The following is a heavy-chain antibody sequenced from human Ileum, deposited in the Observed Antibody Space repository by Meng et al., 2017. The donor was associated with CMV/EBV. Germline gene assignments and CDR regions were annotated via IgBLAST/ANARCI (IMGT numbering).Heavy chain of an antibody. D-gene: IGHD3-10*01. Sequence: GSAGYCFSWIRQHPGGGLEWIGYIYYSGTTYCNSSLRSQVTMSMDTSKSQFSLKLTSVTAADTAVYYCAASYCYGPGRHKTPGRWNFWGQGSLVTVSS. CDR2: IYYSGTT. V-gene: IGHV4-31*01. CDR3: AASYCYGPGRHKTPGRWNF. CDR1: GSAGYC. J-gene: IGHJ4*02.